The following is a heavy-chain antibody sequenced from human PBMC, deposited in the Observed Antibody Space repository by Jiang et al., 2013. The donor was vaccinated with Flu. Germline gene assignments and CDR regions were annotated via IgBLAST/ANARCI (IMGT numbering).Heavy chain of an antibody. CDR3: ARGWDYYDSSATNLDY. CDR2: INTNTGNP. CDR1: GYTFTSYA. J-gene: IGHJ4*02. V-gene: IGHV7-4-1*02. D-gene: IGHD3-22*01. Sequence: CKASGYTFTSYAMNWVRQAPGQGLEWMGWINTNTGNPTYAQGFTGRFVFSLDTSVSTAYLQISSLKAEDTAVYYCARGWDYYDSSATNLDYWGQGTLVTVSS.